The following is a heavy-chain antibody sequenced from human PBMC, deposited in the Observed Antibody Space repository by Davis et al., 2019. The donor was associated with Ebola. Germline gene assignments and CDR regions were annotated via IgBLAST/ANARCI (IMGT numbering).Heavy chain of an antibody. CDR3: ARDIRNTIFGVVIIGH. CDR1: GYTFTDYY. J-gene: IGHJ4*02. D-gene: IGHD3-3*01. CDR2: INPNSGGT. V-gene: IGHV1-2*06. Sequence: AASVKVSCKASGYTFTDYYMHWVRQAPGQGLEWMGRINPNSGGTNYAQKFQDRATMTRDRSTSTVYMELSRLRSDDMAVYYCARDIRNTIFGVVIIGHWGQGTLVTVSS.